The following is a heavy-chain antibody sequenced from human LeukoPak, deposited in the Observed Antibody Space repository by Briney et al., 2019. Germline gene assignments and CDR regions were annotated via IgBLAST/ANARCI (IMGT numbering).Heavy chain of an antibody. D-gene: IGHD5-18*01. CDR3: VSYSYGYYFDY. J-gene: IGHJ4*02. CDR1: GGSFSGYY. CDR2: INHSGST. V-gene: IGHV4-34*01. Sequence: SETLSLTCAVYGGSFSGYYWSWIRQPPGKGLEWIGEINHSGSTNYNPSLRSRVTISVDTSKNQFSLKLSSVTAADTAVYYCVSYSYGYYFDYWGQGTLVTVSS.